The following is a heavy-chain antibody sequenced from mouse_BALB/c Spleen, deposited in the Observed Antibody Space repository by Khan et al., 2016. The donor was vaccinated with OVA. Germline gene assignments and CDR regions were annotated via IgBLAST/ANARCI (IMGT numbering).Heavy chain of an antibody. V-gene: IGHV6-6*02. CDR3: TRGYDWYFDV. CDR1: GFTFSNYW. Sequence: QLEESGGGLVQPGGSMKLSCVASGFTFSNYWMNWVRQSPEKGLEWVAEIRLKSNNYATHYAESVKGRFTISRDDSKSSVYLQMNNLRAEDTGIYYCTRGYDWYFDVWGAGTTVTVSS. CDR2: IRLKSNNYAT. D-gene: IGHD2-2*01. J-gene: IGHJ1*01.